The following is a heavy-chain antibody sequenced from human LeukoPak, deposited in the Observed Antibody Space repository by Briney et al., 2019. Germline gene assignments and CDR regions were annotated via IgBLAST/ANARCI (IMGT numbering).Heavy chain of an antibody. CDR1: GYTFTSYY. D-gene: IGHD3-10*01. Sequence: ASVKVSCKASGYTFTSYYMHWVRQAPGQGLEWMGVINPSGGSTNYAQKFQGRVTLTRDTSTSTVYMELSSLRSEDTAVYYCARGGSVRGAPVNYWGQGTLVTVSS. CDR3: ARGGSVRGAPVNY. CDR2: INPSGGST. J-gene: IGHJ4*02. V-gene: IGHV1-46*01.